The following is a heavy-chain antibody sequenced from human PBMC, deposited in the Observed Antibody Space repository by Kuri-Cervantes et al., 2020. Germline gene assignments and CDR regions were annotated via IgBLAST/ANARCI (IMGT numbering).Heavy chain of an antibody. V-gene: IGHV4-31*03. CDR2: IYYSGST. J-gene: IGHJ3*02. CDR1: GGSISSGGYY. D-gene: IGHD3-22*01. Sequence: SETLSLTCTVSGGSISSGGYYWSWIRQHPGKGLEWIGYIYYSGSTYYNPSLESRVTISVDTSKNQFSLKLSSVTAADTAVYYCAAGAVYYDSSGYPNDHDAFDIWGQGTMVTVSS. CDR3: AAGAVYYDSSGYPNDHDAFDI.